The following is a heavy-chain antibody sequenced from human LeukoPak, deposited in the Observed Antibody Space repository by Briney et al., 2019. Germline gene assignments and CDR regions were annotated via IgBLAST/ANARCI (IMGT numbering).Heavy chain of an antibody. V-gene: IGHV3-9*01. J-gene: IGHJ4*02. CDR2: ISWNSGSI. Sequence: GGSLRLSCAASGFTFDDYAMHWVRQAPGKGLEWVSGISWNSGSIGYADSVKGRFTISRDNAKNSLYLQMNSLRAEDTALYYCAKGALRVVVPAALDYWGQGTLVAVSS. CDR3: AKGALRVVVPAALDY. CDR1: GFTFDDYA. D-gene: IGHD2-2*01.